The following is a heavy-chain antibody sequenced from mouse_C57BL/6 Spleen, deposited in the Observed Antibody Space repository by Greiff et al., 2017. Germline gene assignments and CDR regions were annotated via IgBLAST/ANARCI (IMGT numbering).Heavy chain of an antibody. CDR1: GYTFTSYW. CDR3: ARSVYLAMDY. CDR2: IDPSDSYS. J-gene: IGHJ4*01. D-gene: IGHD2-1*01. V-gene: IGHV1-50*01. Sequence: QVQLQQPGAELVKPGASVKLSCKASGYTFTSYWMQWVKQRPGQGLEWVGEIDPSDSYSNYNQKFKGKATLTVDTSSSTAYMQLSSLTSEDSAVYYCARSVYLAMDYWGQGTSVTVSS.